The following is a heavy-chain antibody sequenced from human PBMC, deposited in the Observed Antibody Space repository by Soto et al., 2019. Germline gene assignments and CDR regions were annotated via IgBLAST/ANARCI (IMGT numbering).Heavy chain of an antibody. CDR3: AKAPRGGPTENYYYCGMDV. V-gene: IGHV3-23*01. J-gene: IGHJ6*02. CDR2: ISGSGGST. Sequence: EVQLLESGGGLVQPGGSLRLSCAASGFTFSSYAMSWVRQAPGKGLEWVSAISGSGGSTYYADSVKGRFTISRDNSKNTLYLHMNSLRAEDTAVYYCAKAPRGGPTENYYYCGMDVWGQGTTVTVSS. D-gene: IGHD1-26*01. CDR1: GFTFSSYA.